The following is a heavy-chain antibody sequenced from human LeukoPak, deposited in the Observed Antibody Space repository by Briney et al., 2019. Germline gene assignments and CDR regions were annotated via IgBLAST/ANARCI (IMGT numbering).Heavy chain of an antibody. CDR2: ISGSGGST. Sequence: PGGSLRLSCAASGFTFSSYAMSWVRQAPGKGLEWVSAISGSGGSTYYADSVKGRFTISRDNSKNTLYLQMNSLRAEDTAVYYCAKDYYYDSSGYSRGHYFDYWGQGTLVTVSS. D-gene: IGHD3-22*01. CDR3: AKDYYYDSSGYSRGHYFDY. CDR1: GFTFSSYA. J-gene: IGHJ4*02. V-gene: IGHV3-23*01.